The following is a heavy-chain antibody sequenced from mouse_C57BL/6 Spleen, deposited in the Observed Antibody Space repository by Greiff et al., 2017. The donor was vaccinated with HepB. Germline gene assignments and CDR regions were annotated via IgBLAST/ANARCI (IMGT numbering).Heavy chain of an antibody. Sequence: EVQLQESVAELVRPGASVNLSCTASGFNIKNTFIHWGKQRPEQGLEWIGRIDPANGNTKYAPKFQGKATITADTSSNTAYLQLSSLTSEDTAIYYCARAGGFDYWGQGTTLTVSS. J-gene: IGHJ2*01. CDR3: ARAGGFDY. V-gene: IGHV14-3*01. CDR1: GFNIKNTF. CDR2: IDPANGNT.